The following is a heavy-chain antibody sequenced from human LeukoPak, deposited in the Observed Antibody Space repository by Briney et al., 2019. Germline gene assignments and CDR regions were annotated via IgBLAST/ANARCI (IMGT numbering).Heavy chain of an antibody. Sequence: SVKLSCKASRRTFTSYAISWVRQAPGQGLKCMGGIISIFGTANYAQKFKGRVTITADESTSTAYMELSSLRSEDTAVYYCASRRDYYDSSGPPTDYWGQGTLVTVSS. V-gene: IGHV1-69*13. CDR1: RRTFTSYA. CDR2: IISIFGTA. CDR3: ASRRDYYDSSGPPTDY. J-gene: IGHJ4*02. D-gene: IGHD3-22*01.